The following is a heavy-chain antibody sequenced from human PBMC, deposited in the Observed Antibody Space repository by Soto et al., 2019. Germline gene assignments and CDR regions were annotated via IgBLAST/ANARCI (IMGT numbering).Heavy chain of an antibody. J-gene: IGHJ4*02. CDR2: IYYTGST. Sequence: QVQLQESGPGLVKPSQTLSLTCTFSGGSISSGAYFWSWIRQHPGKGLEYIGHIYYTGSTYYNPSLRSRVSISVDTSKNQFSLKLNSATAADTAEYYCARVARPGDCSTTSCYIDYWGQGTLVTVSS. CDR3: ARVARPGDCSTTSCYIDY. D-gene: IGHD2-2*02. V-gene: IGHV4-31*03. CDR1: GGSISSGAYF.